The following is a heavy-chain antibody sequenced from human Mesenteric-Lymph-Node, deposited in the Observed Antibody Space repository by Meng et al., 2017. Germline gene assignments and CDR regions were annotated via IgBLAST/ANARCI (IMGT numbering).Heavy chain of an antibody. CDR1: GFTFSIYN. D-gene: IGHD6-13*01. CDR3: AKDSAAGKDELGTANDAIDI. Sequence: GESLKISCVVSGFTFSIYNMNWVRQAPGKGLEWVSSVTRSSTYIFYADSVKGRFTISRDNAKTSLYQQMNSLRPEDTALYHWAKDSAAGKDELGTANDAIDIWGQGTMVTVSS. V-gene: IGHV3-21*04. J-gene: IGHJ3*02. CDR2: VTRSSTYI.